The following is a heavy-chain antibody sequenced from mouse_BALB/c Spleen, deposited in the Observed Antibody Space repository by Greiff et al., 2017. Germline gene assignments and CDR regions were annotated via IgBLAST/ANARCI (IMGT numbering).Heavy chain of an antibody. CDR3: ARYYYDGSSPIFDY. J-gene: IGHJ2*01. D-gene: IGHD1-1*01. V-gene: IGHV1-4*02. CDR1: GYTFTSYT. Sequence: LQESAAELARPGASVKMSCKASGYTFTSYTMHWVKQRPGQGLEWIGYIYPSSGYTEYNQKFKDKTTLTADKSSSTAYMQLSSLTSEDSAVYYCARYYYDGSSPIFDYWGQGTTLTVSS. CDR2: IYPSSGYT.